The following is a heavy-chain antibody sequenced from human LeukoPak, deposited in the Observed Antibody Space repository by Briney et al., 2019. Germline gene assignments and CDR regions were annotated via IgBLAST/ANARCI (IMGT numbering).Heavy chain of an antibody. CDR2: IKQDGSEK. CDR3: ARVEWGGRDTAMEYYYYYGMDV. V-gene: IGHV3-7*01. J-gene: IGHJ6*02. CDR1: GFTFSSYW. Sequence: GGSLRLSCAASGFTFSSYWMSWVRQAPGKGLEWVANIKQDGSEKYYVDSVKGRFTISRDNAKNSLYLQMNSLRAEDTAVYYCARVEWGGRDTAMEYYYYYGMDVWGQGTTVTVSS. D-gene: IGHD5-18*01.